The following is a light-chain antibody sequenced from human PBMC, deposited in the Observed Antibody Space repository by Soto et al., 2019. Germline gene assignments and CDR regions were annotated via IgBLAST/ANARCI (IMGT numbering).Light chain of an antibody. J-gene: IGKJ2*01. CDR3: QQSDILPYT. CDR2: AVS. V-gene: IGKV1-39*01. CDR1: QSISTY. Sequence: DIQMTQSTYSLSASVGDRVTIACRASQSISTYLNWYQQKPGKAPEVLIYAVSSLQRVVPSRFRGSGSGTDFTPTISSLQPEDFAADYCQQSDILPYTFGQRTKLEI.